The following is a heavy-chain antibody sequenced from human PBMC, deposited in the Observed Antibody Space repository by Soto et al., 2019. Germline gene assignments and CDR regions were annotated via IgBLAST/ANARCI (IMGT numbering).Heavy chain of an antibody. Sequence: SETLSLTCTVSGGSISSSSYYWGWIRQPPGKGLEWIGSIYYSGSTYYNPSLKSRVTISVDTSKNQFSLKLSSVTAADTAVYYCANYYDSSGPLDAFDIWGQGTMVTVSS. CDR1: GGSISSSSYY. V-gene: IGHV4-39*01. D-gene: IGHD3-22*01. CDR3: ANYYDSSGPLDAFDI. J-gene: IGHJ3*02. CDR2: IYYSGST.